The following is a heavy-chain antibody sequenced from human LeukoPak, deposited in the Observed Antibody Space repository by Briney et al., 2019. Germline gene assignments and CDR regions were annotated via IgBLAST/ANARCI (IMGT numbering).Heavy chain of an antibody. Sequence: SETLSLTCTVSGGSISSYYWSWIRQPPGKGLEWIGYIYYSGSTNYNPSLKSRVTISVDTSRNQFSLKLSSVTAADTAVYYCSRYSGSWPGSETFFDYWGQGTLVTVSS. D-gene: IGHD6-13*01. J-gene: IGHJ4*02. CDR3: SRYSGSWPGSETFFDY. CDR2: IYYSGST. V-gene: IGHV4-59*01. CDR1: GGSISSYY.